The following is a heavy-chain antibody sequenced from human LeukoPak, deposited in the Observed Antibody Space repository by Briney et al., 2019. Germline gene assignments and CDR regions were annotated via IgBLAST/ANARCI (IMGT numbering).Heavy chain of an antibody. CDR2: IWSDGTEK. D-gene: IGHD4-11*01. Sequence: PGGSLRLSCAASGFTYSHCGMHWVRQAPGKGLEWVAVIWSDGTEKYYGDAVKGRFTISRDNSRNTLYLQMNSLRGEDTAVYYCAKDAQRGFDYSNSLEYWGQGTLVTVSS. CDR3: AKDAQRGFDYSNSLEY. J-gene: IGHJ4*02. V-gene: IGHV3-33*06. CDR1: GFTYSHCG.